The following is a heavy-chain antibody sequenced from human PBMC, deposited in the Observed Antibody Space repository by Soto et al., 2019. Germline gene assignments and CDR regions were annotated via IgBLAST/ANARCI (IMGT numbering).Heavy chain of an antibody. CDR1: GFTFSSYG. V-gene: IGHV3-33*01. D-gene: IGHD3-10*01. Sequence: GGSLRLSCAASGFTFSSYGMHWVRQAPGKGLEWVAVIWYDGSNKYYADSVKGRFTISRDNSKNTLYLQMNSLRAEDTAVYYCARGIEYYYGSGSYYKGPLYYYYGMDVWGQGTTVTVSS. CDR3: ARGIEYYYGSGSYYKGPLYYYYGMDV. J-gene: IGHJ6*02. CDR2: IWYDGSNK.